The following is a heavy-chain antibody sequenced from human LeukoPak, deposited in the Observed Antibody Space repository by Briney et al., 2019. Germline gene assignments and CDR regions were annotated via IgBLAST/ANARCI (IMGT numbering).Heavy chain of an antibody. CDR1: GFSYSSDS. CDR3: ARDGAEYYDFWSGFYTGYYYYYMDV. CDR2: VSSSGGFI. Sequence: VGSLRLSCAASGFSYSSDSMNWVRQAPGKGLEWVSSVSSSGGFIYYADSVKGRFTISRDNAKNSLYLQMNSLRAEDTAVYYCARDGAEYYDFWSGFYTGYYYYYMDVWGKGTAVTVSS. V-gene: IGHV3-21*01. J-gene: IGHJ6*03. D-gene: IGHD3-3*01.